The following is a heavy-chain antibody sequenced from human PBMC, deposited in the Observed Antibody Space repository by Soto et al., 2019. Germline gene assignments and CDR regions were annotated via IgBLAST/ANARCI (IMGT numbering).Heavy chain of an antibody. CDR2: FDPEDGET. Sequence: GASVKVSCKVSGYTLTELSMHWVRQAPGKGLEWMGGFDPEDGETIYAQKFQGRVTMTEDTSTDTAYMELSSLRSEDTAVYYCATPASMGYFDSWAFDYWGQGTLVTVSS. J-gene: IGHJ4*02. CDR3: ATPASMGYFDSWAFDY. V-gene: IGHV1-24*01. D-gene: IGHD3-9*01. CDR1: GYTLTELS.